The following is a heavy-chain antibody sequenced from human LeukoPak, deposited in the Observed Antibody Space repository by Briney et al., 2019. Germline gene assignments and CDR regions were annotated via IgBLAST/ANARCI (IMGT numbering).Heavy chain of an antibody. CDR1: GFTFSSYE. J-gene: IGHJ5*02. Sequence: PGGSLRLSCAASGFTFSSYEMNWVRQAPGKGLVWVSYISSSGSTIYYADSVKGRFTISRDNAKNSLYLQMNSLRAEDTAVYYCARQAGRLSSSWYGRDRDWFDPWGQGTLVTVSS. D-gene: IGHD6-13*01. CDR3: ARQAGRLSSSWYGRDRDWFDP. CDR2: ISSSGSTI. V-gene: IGHV3-48*03.